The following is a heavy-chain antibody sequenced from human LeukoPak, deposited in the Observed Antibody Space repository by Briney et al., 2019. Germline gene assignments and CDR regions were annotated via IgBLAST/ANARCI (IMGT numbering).Heavy chain of an antibody. V-gene: IGHV1-2*02. CDR3: ARRYFDWPSMDV. D-gene: IGHD3-9*01. CDR1: GYAFTGYY. CDR2: IYPSGGDT. Sequence: GASVKVSCKPSGYAFTGYYMHWVRQAPGRGLEWMGWIYPSGGDTNYAQKFQGRVTMTRDTSISTAYMELSSLRSDDTAVYYCARRYFDWPSMDVWGQGTTVTVSS. J-gene: IGHJ6*02.